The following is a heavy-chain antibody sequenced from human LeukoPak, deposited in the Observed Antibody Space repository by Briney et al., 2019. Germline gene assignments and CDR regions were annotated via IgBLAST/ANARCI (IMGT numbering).Heavy chain of an antibody. CDR1: GFTFSSYG. D-gene: IGHD1-1*01. CDR2: ISYDGSNK. CDR3: AKDIDGAGTLGP. Sequence: QAGGSLRLSCAASGFTFSSYGMHWVRQAPGTGLEWVAVISYDGSNKYYADSVKGRFTISRDNSKNTLYLQMNSLRAEDTAVYYCAKDIDGAGTLGPWGQGTLVTVSS. J-gene: IGHJ5*02. V-gene: IGHV3-30*18.